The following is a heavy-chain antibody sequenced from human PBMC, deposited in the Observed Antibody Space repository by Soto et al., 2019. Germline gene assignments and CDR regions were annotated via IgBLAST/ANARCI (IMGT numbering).Heavy chain of an antibody. D-gene: IGHD3-9*01. CDR2: IYYSGST. V-gene: IGHV4-59*01. CDR1: GGSISSYY. Sequence: PSETLSLTCTVSGGSISSYYWSWIRQPPGKGLEWIGNIYYSGSTNYNPSLRSRVTISVDTSKNQFSLKLSSVTAADTAVYYCATSRTGYSFRFDDWGQGTLVT. J-gene: IGHJ4*02. CDR3: ATSRTGYSFRFDD.